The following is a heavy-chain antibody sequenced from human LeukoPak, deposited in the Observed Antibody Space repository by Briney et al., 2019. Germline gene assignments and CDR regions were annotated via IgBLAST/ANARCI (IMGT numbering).Heavy chain of an antibody. J-gene: IGHJ4*02. Sequence: GGSLRLSCAASGFTFSSYGMHWVRQAPGKGLEWVAVIWYDGSNKYYADSVKGRFTISRDNSKNTLYLQMNSLRAEDTAVYYCAKGPYDSSGHPHFDYWGQGTLVTVSS. CDR3: AKGPYDSSGHPHFDY. V-gene: IGHV3-30*02. CDR2: IWYDGSNK. D-gene: IGHD3-22*01. CDR1: GFTFSSYG.